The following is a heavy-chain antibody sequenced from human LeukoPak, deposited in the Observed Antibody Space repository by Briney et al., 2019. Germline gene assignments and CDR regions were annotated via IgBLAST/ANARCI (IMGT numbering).Heavy chain of an antibody. V-gene: IGHV4-4*02. J-gene: IGHJ4*02. CDR2: IYHSGST. D-gene: IGHD5-12*01. Sequence: SETLSLTCAVSGGSISSSNWWSWVRQPPGKGLEWIGEIYHSGSTNYNPSLKSRVTISVDKSKNQFSLKLSSVTAADTAVYYCARDIQGYSGYDSVDYWGQGTLVTVSS. CDR3: ARDIQGYSGYDSVDY. CDR1: GGSISSSNW.